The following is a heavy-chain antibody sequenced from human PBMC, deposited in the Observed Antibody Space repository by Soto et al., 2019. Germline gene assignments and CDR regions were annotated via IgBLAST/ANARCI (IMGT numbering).Heavy chain of an antibody. Sequence: QVPLQESGPRLVRPSGTLSLTYTVSSGSISTANWWSWVRQPPGGGLEWIGEIYHSGSTNYNLSLKSRVTLSVDTSKNQFSLSLMSVTAADSAIYSCARRGGGVVLAATTPFDYWGQGALVTVSS. CDR2: IYHSGST. CDR1: SGSISTANW. D-gene: IGHD2-15*01. J-gene: IGHJ4*02. V-gene: IGHV4-4*02. CDR3: ARRGGGVVLAATTPFDY.